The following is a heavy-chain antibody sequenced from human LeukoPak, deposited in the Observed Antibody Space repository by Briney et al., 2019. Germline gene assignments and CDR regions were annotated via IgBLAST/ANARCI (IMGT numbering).Heavy chain of an antibody. CDR3: ARLGKPLDAFDI. CDR2: IYYSGST. V-gene: IGHV4-59*05. D-gene: IGHD1-14*01. Sequence: TSETLSLTCTVSGGSISSYYWSWIRQPPGKGLEWIGSIYYSGSTYYNPSLKSRVTISVDTSKNQFSLKLSSVTAADTAVYYCARLGKPLDAFDIWGQGTMVTVSS. CDR1: GGSISSYY. J-gene: IGHJ3*02.